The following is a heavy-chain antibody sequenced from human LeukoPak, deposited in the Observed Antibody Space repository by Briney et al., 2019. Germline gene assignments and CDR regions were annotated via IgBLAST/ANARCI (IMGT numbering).Heavy chain of an antibody. CDR3: ARNQAKGEKPIRQPRRRTPKAYNWFDP. CDR2: IYYSGST. V-gene: IGHV4-38-2*02. J-gene: IGHJ5*02. CDR1: GYSISSGYY. Sequence: SETLSLTCTVSGYSISSGYYWGWIRQPPGKGLEWIGSIYYSGSTYYNPSLKSRVTISVDTSKNQFSLKLSSVTAADTAVYYCARNQAKGEKPIRQPRRRTPKAYNWFDPWGQGTLVTVSS. D-gene: IGHD1-14*01.